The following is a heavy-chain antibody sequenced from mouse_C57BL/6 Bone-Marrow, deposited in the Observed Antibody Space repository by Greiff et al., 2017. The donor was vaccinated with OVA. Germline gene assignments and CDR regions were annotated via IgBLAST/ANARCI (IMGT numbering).Heavy chain of an antibody. Sequence: DVMLVESGGGLVQPKGSLKLSCAASGFSFNTYAMNWVRQAPGKGLEWVARIRSKSNNYATYYADSVKDRFTISRDDSESMLYLQMNNLKTEDTAMYYCVPDYDDAYRFAYWGQGTLVTVSA. CDR3: VPDYDDAYRFAY. D-gene: IGHD2-4*01. CDR1: GFSFNTYA. J-gene: IGHJ3*01. CDR2: IRSKSNNYAT. V-gene: IGHV10-1*01.